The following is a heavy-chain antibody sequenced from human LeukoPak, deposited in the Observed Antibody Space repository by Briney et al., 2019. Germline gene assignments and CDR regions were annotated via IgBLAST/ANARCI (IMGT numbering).Heavy chain of an antibody. Sequence: GGSLRLSCAASGFTFKYYAMYWVRQAPGKGLEWAAVISDDGTNEYYADSVKGRFTISRDDSKSTLYLQMNSLRIEDTAAYYCARAADSGSFYKSSNHWGQGTLVTVSS. CDR2: ISDDGTNE. V-gene: IGHV3-30*04. CDR3: ARAADSGSFYKSSNH. CDR1: GFTFKYYA. D-gene: IGHD3-10*01. J-gene: IGHJ5*02.